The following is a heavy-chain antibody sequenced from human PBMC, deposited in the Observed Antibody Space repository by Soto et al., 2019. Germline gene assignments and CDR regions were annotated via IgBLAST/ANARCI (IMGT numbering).Heavy chain of an antibody. CDR3: ARGVAVAGIDY. CDR1: GFTFSSYD. Sequence: EVQLVESGGGLVQPGGSLRLSCAASGFTFSSYDMHWVRQATGKGLEWVSAIGTAGDTYYPGSVKGRFTISRENTKNSLYLQMNSLRAGDTAVYYCARGVAVAGIDYWGQGTLVTVSS. J-gene: IGHJ4*02. V-gene: IGHV3-13*01. D-gene: IGHD6-19*01. CDR2: IGTAGDT.